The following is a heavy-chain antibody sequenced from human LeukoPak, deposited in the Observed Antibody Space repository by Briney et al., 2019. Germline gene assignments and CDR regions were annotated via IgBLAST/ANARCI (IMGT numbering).Heavy chain of an antibody. Sequence: SDTLSLTCTVSGGSISSSNWWSWVRQPPGKGLEWIGEIYHSRSTNYNPSLTSQLTISVDKSKNQFSLKLSSVTAANRAVYYCARGREYQLPGEFYFEYWGQGTLVTVSS. D-gene: IGHD2-2*01. CDR3: ARGREYQLPGEFYFEY. CDR2: IYHSRST. V-gene: IGHV4-4*02. CDR1: GGSISSSNW. J-gene: IGHJ4*02.